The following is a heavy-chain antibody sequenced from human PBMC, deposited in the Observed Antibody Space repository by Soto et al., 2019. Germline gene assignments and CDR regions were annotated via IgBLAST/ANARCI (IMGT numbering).Heavy chain of an antibody. CDR1: GFTFSNYG. D-gene: IGHD5-18*01. Sequence: GGSLRLSCAASGFTFSNYGMHWVRQAPGKGLEWVSAIRGSGGSTYYADSVKGRFTISRDNSKNTLYLQMNSLRAEDTAVYYCAKIPPGYSYGYFYFDYWGQGTLVTVSS. CDR2: IRGSGGST. V-gene: IGHV3-23*01. CDR3: AKIPPGYSYGYFYFDY. J-gene: IGHJ4*02.